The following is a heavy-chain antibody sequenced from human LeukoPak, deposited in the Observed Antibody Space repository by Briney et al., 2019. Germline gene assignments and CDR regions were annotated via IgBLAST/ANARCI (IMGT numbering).Heavy chain of an antibody. CDR3: AKDRGYDSSGYYS. V-gene: IGHV3-66*01. Sequence: GGSLRLSCAASEFSVGSNYMTWVRQAPGKGLEWVSLIYSGGSTYYADSVKGRFTISRDNSKNTLYLQMSSLRAEDTAVYYCAKDRGYDSSGYYSWGQGTLVTVSS. CDR1: EFSVGSNY. J-gene: IGHJ4*02. D-gene: IGHD3-22*01. CDR2: IYSGGST.